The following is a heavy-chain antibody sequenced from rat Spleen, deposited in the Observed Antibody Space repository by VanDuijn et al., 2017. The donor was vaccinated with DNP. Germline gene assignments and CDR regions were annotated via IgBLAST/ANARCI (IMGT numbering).Heavy chain of an antibody. Sequence: EVQLVESGGGLVQPGRSLKLSCAASGFTFSDYNMAWVRQAPRKGLEWVATISYDGSSVVYRDSVKGRFIISRDNVKATLYLQMASLTSEETATYYCTRHRTIAAIFDYWGQGVMVTVSS. J-gene: IGHJ2*01. CDR1: GFTFSDYN. V-gene: IGHV5-7*01. CDR2: ISYDGSSV. D-gene: IGHD1-2*01. CDR3: TRHRTIAAIFDY.